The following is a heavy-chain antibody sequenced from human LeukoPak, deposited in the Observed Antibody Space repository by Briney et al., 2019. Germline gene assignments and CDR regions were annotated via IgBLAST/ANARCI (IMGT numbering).Heavy chain of an antibody. CDR3: AREGSSGYGYFQH. CDR2: IYYSGST. D-gene: IGHD5-18*01. J-gene: IGHJ1*01. Sequence: SETLSLTCTVSGGSISSYYWSWIRQPPGKGLEWIGYIYYSGSTNYNPSLKSRVTISVDTSKNQFSLKLSSVTAADTAVYYCAREGSSGYGYFQHWGQGTLVTVSS. CDR1: GGSISSYY. V-gene: IGHV4-59*01.